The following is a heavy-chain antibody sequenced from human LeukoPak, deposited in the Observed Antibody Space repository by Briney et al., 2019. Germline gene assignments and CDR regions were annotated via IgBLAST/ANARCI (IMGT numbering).Heavy chain of an antibody. D-gene: IGHD2-21*02. Sequence: GASVKVSFKASGYTFTSYYMHWVRQAPGQGLEWMGIINPSDGSTGYAQKFQGRVTMPRDTSTRTVYMELSSLRSEDTAVYYCARDTSATAHLDYWGQGTLVTVSS. CDR3: ARDTSATAHLDY. J-gene: IGHJ4*02. CDR1: GYTFTSYY. CDR2: INPSDGST. V-gene: IGHV1-46*01.